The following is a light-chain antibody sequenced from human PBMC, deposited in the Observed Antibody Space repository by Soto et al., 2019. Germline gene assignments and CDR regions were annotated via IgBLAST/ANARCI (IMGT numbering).Light chain of an antibody. CDR1: QTISSW. V-gene: IGKV1-5*03. CDR2: KAS. Sequence: DIQMTQSPSTLSGSVGDRVTITCRASQTISSWLACYQQKPGKAPKLLIYKASTLKSGVPSRCSGSGSGTELTLTSSLLHTDDFETYYFQHYNSYSEAFGQGTKVELK. J-gene: IGKJ1*01. CDR3: QHYNSYSEA.